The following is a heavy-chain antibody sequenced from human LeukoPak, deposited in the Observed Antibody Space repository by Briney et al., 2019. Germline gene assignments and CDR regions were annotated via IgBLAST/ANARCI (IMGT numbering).Heavy chain of an antibody. J-gene: IGHJ6*02. CDR3: ARSLHYDILTGSGMDV. CDR1: GFTFSDYY. D-gene: IGHD3-9*01. CDR2: ISSSGSTI. Sequence: GGSLRLSCAASGFTFSDYYMSWIRQAPGKGLEWVSYISSSGSTIYYADSVKGRFTISRDNAKNSLYLQMNSLRAEDTAVYYCARSLHYDILTGSGMDVWSQGTTVTVSS. V-gene: IGHV3-11*01.